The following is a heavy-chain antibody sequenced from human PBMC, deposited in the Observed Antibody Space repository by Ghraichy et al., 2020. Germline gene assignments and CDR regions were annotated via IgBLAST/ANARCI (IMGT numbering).Heavy chain of an antibody. J-gene: IGHJ4*02. V-gene: IGHV1-3*04. D-gene: IGHD3-22*01. CDR3: AKDQDDGSGHFYFDY. Sequence: ASVKVSCKASGYTFSGYAIHWVRQAPGQSLEWMGWINTGYGNTKYSQKFQGRVTITRDTSANTAYMELSSLTSEDTAVYYCAKDQDDGSGHFYFDYWGQGTLVTISS. CDR1: GYTFSGYA. CDR2: INTGYGNT.